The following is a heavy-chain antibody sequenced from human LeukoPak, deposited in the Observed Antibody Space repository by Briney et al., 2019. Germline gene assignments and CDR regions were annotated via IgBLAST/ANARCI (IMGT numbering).Heavy chain of an antibody. CDR2: IYSGGST. J-gene: IGHJ3*02. CDR3: ARAAYGEAFDI. Sequence: PGGSLGLSCAASGFTVSSNYMSWVRQAPGKGLEWVSVIYSGGSTYYADSVKGRFTISRDNSKNTLYLQMNSLRAEDTAVYYCARAAYGEAFDIWGQGTMVTVSS. CDR1: GFTVSSNY. V-gene: IGHV3-66*01. D-gene: IGHD3-10*01.